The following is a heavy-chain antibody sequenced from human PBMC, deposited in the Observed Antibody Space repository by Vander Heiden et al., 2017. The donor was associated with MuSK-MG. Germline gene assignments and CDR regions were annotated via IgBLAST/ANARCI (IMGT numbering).Heavy chain of an antibody. CDR3: AREFYSSSWYELGAFDI. CDR1: GFTFSSYE. CDR2: ISSSGSTI. V-gene: IGHV3-48*03. D-gene: IGHD6-13*01. J-gene: IGHJ3*02. Sequence: EVQLVESGGGLVQPGGSLRLSCAASGFTFSSYEMNWVRQAPGKGLEWVSYISSSGSTIYYADSVKGRFTISRDNAKNSLYLQMNSLRAEDTAVYYCAREFYSSSWYELGAFDIWGQGTMVTVSS.